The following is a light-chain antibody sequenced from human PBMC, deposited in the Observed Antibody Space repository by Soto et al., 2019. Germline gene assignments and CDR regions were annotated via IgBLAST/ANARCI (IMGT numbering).Light chain of an antibody. V-gene: IGKV2-30*01. CDR2: KVS. J-gene: IGKJ4*01. CDR1: QSLVDSDGNTY. Sequence: EVVMTQFPLSLPVTLGQTASISCRSSQSLVDSDGNTYLNWFHQRTDQLPRRLFYKVSNRDSGVPDRRSGSGSVTAFTLTISRVEAEEVRIYYCLQGTRSPFTFGGGTKVEL. CDR3: LQGTRSPFT.